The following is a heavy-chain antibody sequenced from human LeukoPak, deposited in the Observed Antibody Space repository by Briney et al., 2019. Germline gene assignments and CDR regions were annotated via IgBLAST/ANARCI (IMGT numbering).Heavy chain of an antibody. D-gene: IGHD3-10*01. V-gene: IGHV3-21*01. CDR1: GFTLSSYS. CDR3: ARVVSTMVRGVNDY. CDR2: ISSSGSYI. Sequence: PGGSLRLSCAASGFTLSSYSMNWVRQAPGKGLEWVSCISSSGSYIYYADSVKGRFTFSRDNAKNSLYLQMDSLRAEDTAMYYCARVVSTMVRGVNDYWGQGTLVTVSS. J-gene: IGHJ4*02.